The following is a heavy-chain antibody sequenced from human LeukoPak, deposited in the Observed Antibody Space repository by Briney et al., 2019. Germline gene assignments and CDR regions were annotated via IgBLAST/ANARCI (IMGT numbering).Heavy chain of an antibody. D-gene: IGHD3-10*01. CDR2: IYYSGST. V-gene: IGHV4-30-4*01. Sequence: ASQTLSLTCTVSGGSISSGDYYWSWIRQPPGKGLEWIGYIYYSGSTYYNPSLKSRVTISVGTSKNQFSLKLSSVTAADTAVYYCARGLSYYYGSGSYPQIDYWGQGTLVTVSS. CDR3: ARGLSYYYGSGSYPQIDY. J-gene: IGHJ4*02. CDR1: GGSISSGDYY.